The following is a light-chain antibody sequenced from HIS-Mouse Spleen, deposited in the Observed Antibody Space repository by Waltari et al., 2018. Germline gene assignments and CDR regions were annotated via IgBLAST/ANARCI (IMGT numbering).Light chain of an antibody. V-gene: IGLV3-1*01. J-gene: IGLJ1*01. CDR3: QAWDSSTAV. CDR2: QDS. Sequence: SYELTQPPSVSVSPGQTASITCSGDKLGDKYACWYPQKPGQSPVLVIYQDSKRPSGIPERFSGSNSGNTATLTISGTQAMDEADYYCQAWDSSTAVFGTGTKVTVL. CDR1: KLGDKY.